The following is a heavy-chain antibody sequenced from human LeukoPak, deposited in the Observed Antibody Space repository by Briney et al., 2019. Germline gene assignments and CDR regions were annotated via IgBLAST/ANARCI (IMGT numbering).Heavy chain of an antibody. J-gene: IGHJ3*02. CDR2: INPNSGST. Sequence: ASVKVSCKASGYTFTSPDINWVRQATGQGLEWMGWINPNSGSTNYAQTLQGRVTMTTDTSTSTAYMELRSLRSDDTAVYYCARGPGGWLLPLSNFDIWGQGTMVTVSS. V-gene: IGHV1-18*01. CDR3: ARGPGGWLLPLSNFDI. D-gene: IGHD3-22*01. CDR1: GYTFTSPD.